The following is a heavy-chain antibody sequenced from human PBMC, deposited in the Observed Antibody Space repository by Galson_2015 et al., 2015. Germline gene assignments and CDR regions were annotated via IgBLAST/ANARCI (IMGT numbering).Heavy chain of an antibody. V-gene: IGHV3-48*02. CDR2: ISSSGYLT. Sequence: SLRLSCAFSGFTFTDYSFNWVRQGPGKGLEWIAYISSSGYLTYYGDSVKGRFTISRDNAQNSLFLQMDSVTDEDTAVYFCARDDYEVGIYQFNWFDLWGQGTLVAVSS. CDR1: GFTFTDYS. J-gene: IGHJ5*02. D-gene: IGHD4-17*01. CDR3: ARDDYEVGIYQFNWFDL.